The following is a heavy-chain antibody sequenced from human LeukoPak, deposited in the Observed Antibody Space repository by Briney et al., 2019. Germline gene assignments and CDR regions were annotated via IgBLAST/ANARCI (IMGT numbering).Heavy chain of an antibody. CDR3: ATNAYYDFWSGYYKGNWFDP. Sequence: EASVKVSCKVSGYTLTELSMHWVRQAPGKGLEWMGGFDPEDGETIYAQKFQGRVTMTEDTSTDTAYMELSSLRSEDTAVYYCATNAYYDFWSGYYKGNWFDPWGQGTLVTVSS. CDR2: FDPEDGET. V-gene: IGHV1-24*01. CDR1: GYTLTELS. D-gene: IGHD3-3*01. J-gene: IGHJ5*02.